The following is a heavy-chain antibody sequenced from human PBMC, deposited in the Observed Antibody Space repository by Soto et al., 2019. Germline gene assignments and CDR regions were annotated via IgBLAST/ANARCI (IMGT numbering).Heavy chain of an antibody. Sequence: PSETLSLTCAVYGGSFSGYYWSWIRQPPGKGLEWIGEINHSGSTNYNPSLKSRVTISVDTSKNQFSLKLSSVTAADTAVYYCARVPSSVVDYWGQGTLVTVSS. CDR2: INHSGST. CDR1: GGSFSGYY. J-gene: IGHJ4*02. V-gene: IGHV4-34*01. D-gene: IGHD3-10*01. CDR3: ARVPSSVVDY.